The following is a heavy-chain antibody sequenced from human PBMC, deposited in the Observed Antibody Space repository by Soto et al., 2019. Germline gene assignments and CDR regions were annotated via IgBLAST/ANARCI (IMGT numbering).Heavy chain of an antibody. Sequence: PSETLSLTCTISGGSISSYYWSWIRQTPGKGLEWIGYVYFSGSTNYNPSLKSRVLISIDTSRNQFSLRLTSVTAADTAVYSCARLNKLRNDAFDIWGLGTLVTVSS. CDR2: VYFSGST. J-gene: IGHJ3*02. CDR1: GGSISSYY. V-gene: IGHV4-59*12. CDR3: ARLNKLRNDAFDI. D-gene: IGHD3-16*01.